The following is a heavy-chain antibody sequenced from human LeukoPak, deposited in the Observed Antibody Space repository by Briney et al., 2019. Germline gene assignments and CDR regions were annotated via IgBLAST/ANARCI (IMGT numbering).Heavy chain of an antibody. CDR2: IFYSGST. J-gene: IGHJ6*03. CDR3: ASSTGASHYNYYMDV. D-gene: IGHD1-1*01. V-gene: IGHV4-39*01. Sequence: SETLSLTCTVSGGSISRSSYYWAWIRQPPGKGLEWIGSIFYSGSTYYNPSLKSRVTISVDTSKNQSSLKKSSVTAADTAVYYCASSTGASHYNYYMDVWGKGTTVTVSS. CDR1: GGSISRSSYY.